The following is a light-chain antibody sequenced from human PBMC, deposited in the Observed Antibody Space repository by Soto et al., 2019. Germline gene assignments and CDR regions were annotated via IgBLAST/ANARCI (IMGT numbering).Light chain of an antibody. CDR3: SSYTTSNTRQIV. Sequence: QSVLTQPASVSGSPGQSITISCTGTSSDVGGYNYASRYQHHPGKAPKLMIFDVSNRPSGVSNRFSGSKSGNTASLTISGLQPEDGADYYCSSYTTSNTRQIVFGTGTKVTVL. J-gene: IGLJ1*01. CDR2: DVS. CDR1: SSDVGGYNY. V-gene: IGLV2-14*03.